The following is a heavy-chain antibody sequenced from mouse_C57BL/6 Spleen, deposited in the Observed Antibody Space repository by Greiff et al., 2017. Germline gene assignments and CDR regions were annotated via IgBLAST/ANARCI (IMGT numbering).Heavy chain of an antibody. V-gene: IGHV1-69*01. CDR2: IDPSDSYT. D-gene: IGHD2-12*01. J-gene: IGHJ4*01. CDR1: GYTFTSYW. CDR3: ARDQLYSRAGGGAMAY. Sequence: VQLQQPGAELVMPGASVKLSCKASGYTFTSYWMHWVKQRPGQGLEWIGEIDPSDSYTNYNEKFKGKSTLTVDKSSSTAYMQLSSLTSEDSAVYYCARDQLYSRAGGGAMAYWGQGTSVTVSA.